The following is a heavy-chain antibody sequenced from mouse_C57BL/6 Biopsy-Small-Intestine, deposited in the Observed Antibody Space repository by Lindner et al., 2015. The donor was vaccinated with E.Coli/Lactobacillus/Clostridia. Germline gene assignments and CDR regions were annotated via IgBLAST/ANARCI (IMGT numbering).Heavy chain of an antibody. Sequence: EVQLQESGPELMKPGASVKISCKASGYTFSDYYMSWVKQSHGKSLEWIGDINPKNGGTSYIQKFKGKATLTVDKASSTAYMELRSLTSEDSAVYYCARRGYYGSSGFDYWGQGTALTVSS. V-gene: IGHV1-26*01. J-gene: IGHJ2*01. D-gene: IGHD1-1*01. CDR3: ARRGYYGSSGFDY. CDR2: INPKNGGT. CDR1: GYTFSDYY.